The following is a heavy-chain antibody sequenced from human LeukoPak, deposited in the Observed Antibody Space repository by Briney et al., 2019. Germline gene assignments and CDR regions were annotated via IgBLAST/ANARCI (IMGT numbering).Heavy chain of an antibody. CDR3: ARSVRFLECHDCPYYYYYGMDV. Sequence: GGSLRLSCTASKFTFSHYGMQWVRQAPGKGLEWVAVISSDGSIKVYADSVKGRFTLSRDNSINTVDLQMNSLRAEDTAVYYCARSVRFLECHDCPYYYYYGMDVWGQGTTVTVSS. CDR1: KFTFSHYG. V-gene: IGHV3-30*03. J-gene: IGHJ6*02. D-gene: IGHD3-3*01. CDR2: ISSDGSIK.